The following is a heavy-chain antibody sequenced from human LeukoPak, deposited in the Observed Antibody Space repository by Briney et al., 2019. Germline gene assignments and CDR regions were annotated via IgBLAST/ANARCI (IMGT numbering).Heavy chain of an antibody. CDR1: GGSISSYY. Sequence: SETLSLTCTVPGGSISSYYWSWIRQPAGKGLDWIGRIYGTGTITYNPSLQIRVTMSVDTSKNEFSLKMSSVTAADTAVYYCTRDSGTAGEVKFAPWGQGTLVAVSS. V-gene: IGHV4-4*07. J-gene: IGHJ5*02. CDR3: TRDSGTAGEVKFAP. D-gene: IGHD3-10*01. CDR2: IYGTGTI.